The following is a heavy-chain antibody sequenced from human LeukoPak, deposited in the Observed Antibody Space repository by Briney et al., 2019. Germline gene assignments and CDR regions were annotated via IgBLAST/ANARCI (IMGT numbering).Heavy chain of an antibody. CDR1: GFTFSSYG. J-gene: IGHJ4*02. CDR3: ALGGFDY. CDR2: ISYDGSNK. V-gene: IGHV3-30*03. D-gene: IGHD3-16*01. Sequence: GGSLRLSCAASGFTFSSYGMHWVRQAPGKGLEWVAVISYDGSNKYYADSVKGRFTISRDNSKNTLYLQMNSLRAEDTAVYYCALGGFDYWGQGTLVTVSS.